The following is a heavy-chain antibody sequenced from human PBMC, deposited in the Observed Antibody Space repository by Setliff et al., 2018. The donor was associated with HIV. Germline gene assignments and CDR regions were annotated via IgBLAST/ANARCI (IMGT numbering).Heavy chain of an antibody. D-gene: IGHD6-19*01. CDR2: ISAYNGNT. Sequence: ASVKVPCKASGYTFTSFGISWVRQAPGQGLEWMGRISAYNGNTDHAQRLQGRVIMTTDTSTRTAYMELRSLRSDDTAVYYCARAAVAGPWRKLDYWGQGTLVTVSS. CDR1: GYTFTSFG. V-gene: IGHV1-18*01. J-gene: IGHJ4*02. CDR3: ARAAVAGPWRKLDY.